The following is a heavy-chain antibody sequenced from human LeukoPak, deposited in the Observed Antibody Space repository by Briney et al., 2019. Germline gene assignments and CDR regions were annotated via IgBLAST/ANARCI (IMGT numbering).Heavy chain of an antibody. CDR1: GFTFSNYW. J-gene: IGHJ4*02. D-gene: IGHD1-26*01. CDR2: IKQDGSER. Sequence: PGGSLRLSCATSGFTFSNYWMSWVRQAPGKGLEWVANIKQDGSERYYVDSVKGRFTISRDNAKNSLYLQMNSLRAEDTAVYNCGRYGGTYSFDNGAQEPLFPVSS. V-gene: IGHV3-7*01. CDR3: GRYGGTYSFDN.